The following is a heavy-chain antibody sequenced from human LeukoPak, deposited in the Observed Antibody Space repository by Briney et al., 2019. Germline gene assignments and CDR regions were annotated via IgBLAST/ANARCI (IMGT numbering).Heavy chain of an antibody. CDR3: ARSYYYVDF. D-gene: IGHD3-10*01. V-gene: IGHV4-34*01. Sequence: SETLSLTCTVSGGSINSYYWSWIRQPPGQGLEWIGEIDHSGNTNYDPSLKSRVTMSIDTSKSQFSLKLTSVTAADTAVYYCARSYYYVDFWAQGARVTVSS. CDR2: IDHSGNT. J-gene: IGHJ4*02. CDR1: GGSINSYY.